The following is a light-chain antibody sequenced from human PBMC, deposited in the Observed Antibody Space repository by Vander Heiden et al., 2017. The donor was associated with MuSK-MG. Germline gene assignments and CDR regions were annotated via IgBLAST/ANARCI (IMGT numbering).Light chain of an antibody. J-gene: IGKJ3*01. Sequence: VVMTQSPDSLAVSLGERATINCKSSLSLLDSSNNKNYLAWYQKKAGQSPKLLFYWAFTRESGVPDRFSGSGSGTDFTLTISSLQAEDVAVYYCQEYYVSPFTFGPGTRVDIK. V-gene: IGKV4-1*01. CDR2: WAF. CDR3: QEYYVSPFT. CDR1: LSLLDSSNNKNY.